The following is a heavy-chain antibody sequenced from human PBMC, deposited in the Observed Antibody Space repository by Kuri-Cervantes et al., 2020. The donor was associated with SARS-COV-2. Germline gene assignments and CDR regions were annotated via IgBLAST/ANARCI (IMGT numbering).Heavy chain of an antibody. CDR2: IIPILGIA. CDR3: ARGTVAGTGGYYYYGLDV. V-gene: IGHV1-69*10. J-gene: IGHJ6*02. D-gene: IGHD6-19*01. Sequence: SVKVSCKASGGTFSSYAISWVRQAPGRGLEWMGGIIPILGIANYAQKFQGRVTITADKSTSTAYMALSSLRSEDTAVYYCARGTVAGTGGYYYYGLDVWGQGTTVTVSS. CDR1: GGTFSSYA.